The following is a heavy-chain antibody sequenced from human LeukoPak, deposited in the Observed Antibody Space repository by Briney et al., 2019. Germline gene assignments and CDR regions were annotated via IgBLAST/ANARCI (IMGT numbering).Heavy chain of an antibody. J-gene: IGHJ6*03. V-gene: IGHV1-2*02. CDR1: GYTFTGYY. Sequence: ASVKVSCKASGYTFTGYYMHWVRQAPGQGLEWMGWINPNSGGTNYAQKFQGRVTMTRDTSISTAYIELSRLRSDDTVVYYCARDSYRDYYDSSGYAATSYYYMDVWGKGTTVTVSS. D-gene: IGHD3-22*01. CDR3: ARDSYRDYYDSSGYAATSYYYMDV. CDR2: INPNSGGT.